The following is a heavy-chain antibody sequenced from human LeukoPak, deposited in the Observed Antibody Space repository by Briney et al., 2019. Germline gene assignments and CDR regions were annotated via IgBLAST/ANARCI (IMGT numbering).Heavy chain of an antibody. CDR3: ARTVGYYYYYYYMDV. J-gene: IGHJ6*03. V-gene: IGHV3-48*01. CDR1: GFTFSSYS. D-gene: IGHD4-23*01. CDR2: ISSSSSTI. Sequence: GGSLRLSCAASGFTFSSYSMNWVRQAPGKGLEWVSYISSSSSTIYYADSVKGRFTISRDNAKNSLYLQMNSLRAEDTAVYYCARTVGYYYYYYYMDVWGKGTTVTVSS.